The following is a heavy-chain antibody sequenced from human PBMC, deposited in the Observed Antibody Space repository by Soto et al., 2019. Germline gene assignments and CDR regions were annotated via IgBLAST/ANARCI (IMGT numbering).Heavy chain of an antibody. J-gene: IGHJ4*02. CDR3: ARDGHGSGYYYFDY. CDR1: GFTFSTYS. D-gene: IGHD3-22*01. CDR2: ISSSSSTI. V-gene: IGHV3-48*02. Sequence: EVQLVESGGGLVQPGGSLRLSCATSGFTFSTYSMNWVRQAPGKGLEWGSYISSSSSTIYYADSVKGRFTISRDNAKNSLYLQMNSLRDEDTAVYYCARDGHGSGYYYFDYWGQGTLVTVSS.